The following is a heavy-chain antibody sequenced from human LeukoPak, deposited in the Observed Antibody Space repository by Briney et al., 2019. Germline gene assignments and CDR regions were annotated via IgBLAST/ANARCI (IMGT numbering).Heavy chain of an antibody. CDR3: ARRLDSTAVAGYQTDAFDI. CDR2: IYYSGST. Sequence: PSETLSLTCTVSGGSISSYYWSWIRQPPGKGLEWIGYIYYSGSTNYNPSLKSRVTISADTSKNQFSLKLSSVTAADTAVYYCARRLDSTAVAGYQTDAFDIWGQGTMVTVSS. J-gene: IGHJ3*02. V-gene: IGHV4-59*08. CDR1: GGSISSYY. D-gene: IGHD6-19*01.